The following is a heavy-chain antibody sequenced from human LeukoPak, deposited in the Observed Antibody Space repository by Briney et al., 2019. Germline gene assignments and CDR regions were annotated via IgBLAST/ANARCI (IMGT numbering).Heavy chain of an antibody. CDR1: GFTFSSYA. V-gene: IGHV3-30*04. J-gene: IGHJ4*02. CDR3: ARIAVANIKFDY. Sequence: GGSLRLSCAASGFTFSSYAMHWVRQAPGKGLEWVAVISYDGSNKYYADSVKGRFTISRDNSKNTLYLQMNSLRAEDTAVYYCARIAVANIKFDYWGQGTLVTVSS. CDR2: ISYDGSNK. D-gene: IGHD6-19*01.